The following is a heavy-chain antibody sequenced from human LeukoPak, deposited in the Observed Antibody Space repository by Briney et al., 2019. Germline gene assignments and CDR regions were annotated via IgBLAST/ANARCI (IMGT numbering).Heavy chain of an antibody. CDR1: GGTFSSYA. CDR3: ASLVVPAAIPGAYMDV. D-gene: IGHD2-2*02. CDR2: IIPIFGTA. Sequence: ASVKVSCKASGGTFSSYAISWVRQAPGQGLEWMGGIIPIFGTANYAQKFQGRVTITTDESTSTAYMELSSLRSEDTAVYYCASLVVPAAIPGAYMDVWGKGTTVTVSS. V-gene: IGHV1-69*05. J-gene: IGHJ6*03.